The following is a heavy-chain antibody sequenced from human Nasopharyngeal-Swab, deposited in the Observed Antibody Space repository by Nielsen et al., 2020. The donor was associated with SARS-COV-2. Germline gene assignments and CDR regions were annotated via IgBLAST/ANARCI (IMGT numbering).Heavy chain of an antibody. D-gene: IGHD6-13*01. CDR3: ARHGGSSWLHFEY. CDR1: GYSFTSYW. V-gene: IGHV5-51*01. Sequence: GESLQISCQGSGYSFTSYWIGWVRQMPGKGLEWMAIIYPGDSDTRYSPSFQGQVTISADKSISTAYLEWSSLKASDTAMYYCARHGGSSWLHFEYWGQGTLVTVSS. CDR2: IYPGDSDT. J-gene: IGHJ4*02.